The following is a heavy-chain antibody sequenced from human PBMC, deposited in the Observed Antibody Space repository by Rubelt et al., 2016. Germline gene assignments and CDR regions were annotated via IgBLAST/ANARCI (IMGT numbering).Heavy chain of an antibody. CDR1: GFTFSKSW. CDR3: AREGWVRTPKLDAFDI. CDR2: IKQDRSEK. D-gene: IGHD2-15*01. J-gene: IGHJ3*02. Sequence: GGYLRVSCAASGFTFSKSWMGWDRQAPGKGLEWVAQIKQDRSEKYYVEFVKGRFNNSRDNATNSLYQQRKSLRVEDTDVYYCAREGWVRTPKLDAFDIWGQGTMVTISS. V-gene: IGHV3-7*01.